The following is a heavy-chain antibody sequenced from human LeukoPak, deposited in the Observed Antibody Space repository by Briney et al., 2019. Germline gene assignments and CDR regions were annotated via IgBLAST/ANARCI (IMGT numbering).Heavy chain of an antibody. D-gene: IGHD3-10*01. V-gene: IGHV3-15*07. CDR3: ADYYASGSYPP. Sequence: GGSLRLSCAASGFSFSNAWMNWVRQAPGKGLEWVGRILSKTSGGTTDYATPVKGRSTISRDDSKNMLYLHMNSLQIEDTAVYYCADYYASGSYPPWGQGTLVTVSS. J-gene: IGHJ5*02. CDR1: GFSFSNAW. CDR2: ILSKTSGGTT.